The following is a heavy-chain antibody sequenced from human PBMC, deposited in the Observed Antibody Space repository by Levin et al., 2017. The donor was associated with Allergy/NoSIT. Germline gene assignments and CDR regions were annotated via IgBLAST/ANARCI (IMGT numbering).Heavy chain of an antibody. CDR3: ARGYSLNWFDP. D-gene: IGHD5-18*01. CDR1: GGSISSGGYS. Sequence: PSETLSLTCAVSGGSISSGGYSWSWIRQPPGKGLEWIGYIYHSGSTYYNPSLKSRVTISVDRSKNQFSLKLSSVTAADTAVYYCARGYSLNWFDPWGQGTLVTVSS. V-gene: IGHV4-30-2*01. J-gene: IGHJ5*02. CDR2: IYHSGST.